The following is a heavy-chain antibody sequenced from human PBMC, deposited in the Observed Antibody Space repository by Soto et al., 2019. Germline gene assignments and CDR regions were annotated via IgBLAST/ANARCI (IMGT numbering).Heavy chain of an antibody. V-gene: IGHV1-18*01. J-gene: IGHJ4*02. CDR2: ISAYNGNT. CDR1: GYTFTSYG. CDR3: ARDSSMIVVVPIDY. Sequence: VASVKVSCKASGYTFTSYGISWVRQAPGQGLEWMGWISAYNGNTNYAQKLQGRVTMTTDTSTSTAYMELRSLRSDDTAVYYCARDSSMIVVVPIDYWGQGTLVTVSS. D-gene: IGHD3-22*01.